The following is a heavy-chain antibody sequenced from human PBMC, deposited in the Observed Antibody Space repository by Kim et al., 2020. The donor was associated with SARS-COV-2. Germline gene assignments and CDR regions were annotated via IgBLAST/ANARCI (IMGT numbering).Heavy chain of an antibody. V-gene: IGHV1-46*01. J-gene: IGHJ6*02. Sequence: ASVKVSCKASGYTFTSYYMHWVRQAPGQGLEWMGIINPSGGSTSYAQKFQGRVTMTRDTSTSTVYMELSSLRSEDTAVYYCARELYVSAAAGSDLGGGMDVWGQGTTVTVSS. D-gene: IGHD6-13*01. CDR1: GYTFTSYY. CDR2: INPSGGST. CDR3: ARELYVSAAAGSDLGGGMDV.